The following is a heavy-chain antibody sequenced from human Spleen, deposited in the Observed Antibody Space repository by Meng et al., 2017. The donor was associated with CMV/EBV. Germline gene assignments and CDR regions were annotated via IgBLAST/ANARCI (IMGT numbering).Heavy chain of an antibody. CDR2: IYYSGST. CDR1: GGSISSSRYY. J-gene: IGHJ4*02. V-gene: IGHV4-39*07. CDR3: ARTSGYYRNFDY. D-gene: IGHD3-22*01. Sequence: TGSGGSISSSRYYWGWIRQPPGKGLEWIGSIYYSGSTYYNPSLKSRVTISVDTSKNQFSLKLSSVTAADTAVYYCARTSGYYRNFDYWGQGTLVTVSS.